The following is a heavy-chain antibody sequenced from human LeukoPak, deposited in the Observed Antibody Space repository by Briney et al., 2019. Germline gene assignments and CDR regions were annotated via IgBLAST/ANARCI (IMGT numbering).Heavy chain of an antibody. CDR2: INPNSGGT. J-gene: IGHJ4*02. CDR1: GYTFTGYY. Sequence: ASVNVSCKASGYTFTGYYMHWVRQAPGQGLEWMGWINPNSGGTNYAQKFQGRVTMTRDTSISTAYMELSRLRSDDTAVYYCARGYYYDSGSYPPFDYWGQGTLVTVSS. V-gene: IGHV1-2*02. D-gene: IGHD3-10*01. CDR3: ARGYYYDSGSYPPFDY.